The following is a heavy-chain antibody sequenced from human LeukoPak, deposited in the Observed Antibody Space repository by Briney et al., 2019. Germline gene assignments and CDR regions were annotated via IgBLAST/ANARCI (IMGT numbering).Heavy chain of an antibody. CDR1: GFTFSNYY. CDR2: INTDGSTT. Sequence: PGGSLILSCAASGFTFSNYYMHWVRQAPGEGLVWISGINTDGSTTHYGDSVKGRFTISRDNARNTLYLLMSSLRAEDSAIYYCVRYRPAPAWGQGTLVTVSS. CDR3: VRYRPAPA. V-gene: IGHV3-74*01. D-gene: IGHD3-16*02. J-gene: IGHJ4*02.